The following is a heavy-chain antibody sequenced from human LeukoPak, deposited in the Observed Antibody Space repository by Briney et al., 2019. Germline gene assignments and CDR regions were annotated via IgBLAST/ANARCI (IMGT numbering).Heavy chain of an antibody. J-gene: IGHJ2*01. D-gene: IGHD2-15*01. CDR1: GFTVSSNY. Sequence: GGSLRLSCAASGFTVSSNYMSWVRQAPGKGLEWVSVIYSGGSTYYADSVKGRFTISRDNSKNTLYLQMNSLRAEDTAVYYCARVVLDCSGPACWYFDLWGRGTLVTVSS. V-gene: IGHV3-66*01. CDR2: IYSGGST. CDR3: ARVVLDCSGPACWYFDL.